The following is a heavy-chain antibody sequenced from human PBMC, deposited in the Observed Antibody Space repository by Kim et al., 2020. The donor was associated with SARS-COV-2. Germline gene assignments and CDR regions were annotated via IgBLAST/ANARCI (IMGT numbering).Heavy chain of an antibody. V-gene: IGHV1-2*02. CDR3: ARDRYSGYDLGY. CDR2: INPNSGGT. CDR1: GFTFTGYY. J-gene: IGHJ4*02. D-gene: IGHD5-12*01. Sequence: ASVKVSCKASGFTFTGYYIHWVRQAPGQGLEWMGWINPNSGGTNYAQKFQGRVTMTRDTSISTAFMDLSSLRSDDSAIYYFARDRYSGYDLGYWGQGTLV.